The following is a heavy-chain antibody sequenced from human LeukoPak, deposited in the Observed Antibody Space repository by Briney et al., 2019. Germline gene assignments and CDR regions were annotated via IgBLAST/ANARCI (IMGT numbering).Heavy chain of an antibody. J-gene: IGHJ4*02. Sequence: PGGSLRLSCAASGFTFSSYWMHWVRQAPGKGLVWVSRINSDGSSTIYADSVKGRFTISRDNAKNSLYLQMNSLRAEDTALYYCAREYCSSTSCYVVGFDYWGQGTLVTVSS. D-gene: IGHD2-2*01. CDR3: AREYCSSTSCYVVGFDY. CDR1: GFTFSSYW. CDR2: INSDGSST. V-gene: IGHV3-74*01.